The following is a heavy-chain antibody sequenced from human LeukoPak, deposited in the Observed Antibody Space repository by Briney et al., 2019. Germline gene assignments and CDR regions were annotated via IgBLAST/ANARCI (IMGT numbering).Heavy chain of an antibody. D-gene: IGHD3-10*01. CDR3: ARDYYGSGSSYYY. Sequence: ASVKVSCKASGYTFTGYYMHWVRQAPGQGLEWMGWVNPNSGGTNYAQKFQGRVTMTRDTSISTAYMELSRLRSDDTAVYYCARDYYGSGSSYYYWGQGTLVTVSS. CDR2: VNPNSGGT. V-gene: IGHV1-2*02. CDR1: GYTFTGYY. J-gene: IGHJ4*02.